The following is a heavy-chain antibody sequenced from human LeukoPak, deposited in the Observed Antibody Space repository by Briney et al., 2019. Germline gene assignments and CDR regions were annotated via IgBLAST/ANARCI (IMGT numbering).Heavy chain of an antibody. D-gene: IGHD6-19*01. CDR2: ISWNSGSI. CDR1: GFTFDDYA. CDR3: AKDIASGAVALFDY. Sequence: GGSLRLSCAASGFTFDDYAMHWVRQAPGKGLEWVSGISWNSGSIGYADSVKGRFTISRDNAKNSLYLQMNSLRAEDTALYYCAKDIASGAVALFDYWGQGTLVTVSS. V-gene: IGHV3-9*01. J-gene: IGHJ4*02.